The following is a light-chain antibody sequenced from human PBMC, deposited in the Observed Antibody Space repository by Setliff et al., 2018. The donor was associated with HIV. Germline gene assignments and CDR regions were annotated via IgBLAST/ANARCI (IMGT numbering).Light chain of an antibody. CDR3: GTWDSNLSAVV. Sequence: QSVLAQPPSVSAAPGQKVIISCSGSSSNIGNDYVSWYQQRPGTAPKLLIYDNNKRPSGIPDRFSGSKSGTSATLGITGLQTGDEADYYCGTWDSNLSAVVVGGGTKVTV. J-gene: IGLJ2*01. CDR2: DNN. CDR1: SSNIGNDY. V-gene: IGLV1-51*01.